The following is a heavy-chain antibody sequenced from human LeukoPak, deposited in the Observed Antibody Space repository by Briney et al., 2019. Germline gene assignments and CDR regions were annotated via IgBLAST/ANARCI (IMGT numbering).Heavy chain of an antibody. D-gene: IGHD4-17*01. Sequence: GGSLRLSCAASGFTFSSYAMNWVRQAPGKGLEWVAVISSDGSNGYYADSVKGRFTISRDNSKNTLYLQMNSLRAEDTAVYYCARAFSTTAFDYWGQGTLVTVSS. CDR1: GFTFSSYA. CDR3: ARAFSTTAFDY. J-gene: IGHJ4*02. V-gene: IGHV3-30*04. CDR2: ISSDGSNG.